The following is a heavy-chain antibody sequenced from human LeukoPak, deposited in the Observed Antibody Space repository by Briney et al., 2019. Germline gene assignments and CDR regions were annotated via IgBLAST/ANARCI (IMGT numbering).Heavy chain of an antibody. CDR1: GFTFSDRY. Sequence: PGGSLRLSCVAAGFTFSDRYMSWVRQAPGKGLEWVANIKQDGSEKYYVDSVKGRFTISRDNAKNSLYLQMNSLRAENTAVYYCARRAGAYSHPYDYWGQGTLVTVSS. CDR2: IKQDGSEK. D-gene: IGHD4/OR15-4a*01. V-gene: IGHV3-7*01. J-gene: IGHJ4*02. CDR3: ARRAGAYSHPYDY.